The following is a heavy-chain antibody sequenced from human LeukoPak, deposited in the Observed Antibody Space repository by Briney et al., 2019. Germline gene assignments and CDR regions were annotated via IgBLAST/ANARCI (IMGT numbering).Heavy chain of an antibody. CDR3: AKASRPYDYPFFDY. Sequence: GGSLRLSCAASGFTFSSYAMSWVRQAPGKGLEWVSAISGSGGSTYYADSVKGRFTISRDNSKNTLYLQMNSLRAEDTAVYYSAKASRPYDYPFFDYWGQGTLVTVSS. D-gene: IGHD3-16*01. CDR1: GFTFSSYA. CDR2: ISGSGGST. J-gene: IGHJ4*02. V-gene: IGHV3-23*01.